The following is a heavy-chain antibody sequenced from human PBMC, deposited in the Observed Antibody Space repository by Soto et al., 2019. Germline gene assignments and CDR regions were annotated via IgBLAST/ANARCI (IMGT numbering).Heavy chain of an antibody. CDR3: ARDRIGGYATYSSSWGYYYYGMDV. J-gene: IGHJ6*02. CDR2: IYYSGST. Sequence: QVQLQESGPGLVKPSETLSLTCTVSGGSISSYYWSWIRQPPGKGLEWIGYIYYSGSTNYNPSLKSRVTISVDTSKNQFSLKLSSVTAADTAVYYCARDRIGGYATYSSSWGYYYYGMDVWGQGTTVTVSS. CDR1: GGSISSYY. D-gene: IGHD6-13*01. V-gene: IGHV4-59*01.